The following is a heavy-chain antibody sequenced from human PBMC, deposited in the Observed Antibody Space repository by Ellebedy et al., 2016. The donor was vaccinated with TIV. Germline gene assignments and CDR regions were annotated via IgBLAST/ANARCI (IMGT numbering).Heavy chain of an antibody. CDR2: ILIDGSSK. CDR3: AVSHGDVRNMWMYYFDY. V-gene: IGHV3-30-3*01. Sequence: GESLKISCAASGFSFSSMHWVRQAQGKGLEWVAVILIDGSSKYFADSVKGRFTISRDNSQNKVYLQMNSLRPEDTAVYYCAVSHGDVRNMWMYYFDYWGQGALVTVSS. CDR1: GFSFSS. D-gene: IGHD5-12*01. J-gene: IGHJ4*02.